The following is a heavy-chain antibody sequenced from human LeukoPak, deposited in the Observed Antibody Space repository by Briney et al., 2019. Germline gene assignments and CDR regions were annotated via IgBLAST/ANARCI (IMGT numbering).Heavy chain of an antibody. V-gene: IGHV3-30*02. CDR3: AKIIVVVPAATDFFDY. CDR2: IRYDGSNK. D-gene: IGHD2-2*01. J-gene: IGHJ4*02. Sequence: PGGSLRLSCAASGFTFSSYGMHWVRQAPGNGLEGVAFIRYDGSNKYYADSVNGRFTISRDNSKNTLYLQMNSLRAEDTAVYYCAKIIVVVPAATDFFDYWGQGTLVTVSS. CDR1: GFTFSSYG.